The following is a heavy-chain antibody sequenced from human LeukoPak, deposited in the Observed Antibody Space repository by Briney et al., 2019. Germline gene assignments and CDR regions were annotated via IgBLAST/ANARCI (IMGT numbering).Heavy chain of an antibody. J-gene: IGHJ5*02. CDR3: ARARAFVWGSYRYIPYYFDP. CDR2: INHSGST. D-gene: IGHD3-16*02. Sequence: PETLSLTCAVYGGSFSGYYWSWIRQPPGKGLEWIGEINHSGSTNYNPSLKSRVTISVDTSKNQFSLNLRSVTAADTAVYFCARARAFVWGSYRYIPYYFDPWGQGTLVTVSS. CDR1: GGSFSGYY. V-gene: IGHV4-34*01.